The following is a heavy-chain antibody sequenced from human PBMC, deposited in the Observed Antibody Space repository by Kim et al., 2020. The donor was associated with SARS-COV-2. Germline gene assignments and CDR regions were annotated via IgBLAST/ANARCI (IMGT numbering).Heavy chain of an antibody. CDR3: VRDVRFQGT. CDR2: INPNGGIT. CDR1: GFTFSSNW. Sequence: GGSLRLSCAASGFTFSSNWMYWVRQAQGKGLVWVSYINPNGGITNYADFVKGRFTISRDNAKNTLYLQMNSLGVEDTAVYYCVRDVRFQGTWGQGTLVTV. J-gene: IGHJ1*01. V-gene: IGHV3-74*01. D-gene: IGHD3-10*01.